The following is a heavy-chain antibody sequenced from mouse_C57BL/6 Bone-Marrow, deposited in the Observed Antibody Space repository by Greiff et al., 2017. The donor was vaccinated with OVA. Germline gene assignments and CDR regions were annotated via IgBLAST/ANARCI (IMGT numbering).Heavy chain of an antibody. V-gene: IGHV5-9-1*02. CDR3: TIGDYDYGGYYFDY. CDR2: ISSGGDYI. CDR1: GFTFSSYA. J-gene: IGHJ2*01. D-gene: IGHD2-4*01. Sequence: EVQGVESGEGLVKPGGSLKLSCAASGFTFSSYAMSWVRQTPEKRLEWVAYISSGGDYIYYADTVKGRFTISRDNARNTLYLQMSSLKSEDTAMYYCTIGDYDYGGYYFDYWGQGTTLTVSS.